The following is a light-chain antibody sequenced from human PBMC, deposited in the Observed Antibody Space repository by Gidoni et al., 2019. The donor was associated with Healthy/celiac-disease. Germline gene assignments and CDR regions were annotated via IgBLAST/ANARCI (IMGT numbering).Light chain of an antibody. CDR2: AAS. V-gene: IGKV1-39*01. CDR3: QQSYSTLWT. Sequence: DIQMPKSPSSLSASVADRVTITCRASQSISSYLNWYQQKPGKAPKLLIYAASSLQSGVPSRFSGSGSGTDFTLTISSLQPEDFATYYCQQSYSTLWTFGQGTKVEIK. CDR1: QSISSY. J-gene: IGKJ1*01.